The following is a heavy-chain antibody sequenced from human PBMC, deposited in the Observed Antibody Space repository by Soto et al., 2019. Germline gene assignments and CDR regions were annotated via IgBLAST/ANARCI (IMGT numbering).Heavy chain of an antibody. CDR2: ISSST. D-gene: IGHD3-22*01. CDR1: GFTFSSYS. J-gene: IGHJ4*02. V-gene: IGHV3-21*04. Sequence: GGSLRLSCAASGFTFSSYSMNWVRQAPGKGLEWVSSISSSTGYADSVKGRFTISRDNAKNSLYLQMNSLRAEDTALYYCARETRWYYDSSGILFDYWGQGTLVTVSS. CDR3: ARETRWYYDSSGILFDY.